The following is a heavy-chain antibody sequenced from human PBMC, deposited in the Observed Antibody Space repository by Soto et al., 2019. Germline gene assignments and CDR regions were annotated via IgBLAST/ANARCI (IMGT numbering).Heavy chain of an antibody. CDR3: ARDPPVETGYFEAMDG. Sequence: QVRLQETGPGLVKPSQTLSLTCTVSGGSIYTGDYYWSWIPQPPGKGLEWIGSIYYIGDTEYNPSLKSRLTMSVDTSKKQFSLRLTSVTAADTAVYYCARDPPVETGYFEAMDGCGQGTTVTASS. CDR1: GGSIYTGDYY. D-gene: IGHD6-25*01. J-gene: IGHJ6*02. V-gene: IGHV4-30-4*01. CDR2: IYYIGDT.